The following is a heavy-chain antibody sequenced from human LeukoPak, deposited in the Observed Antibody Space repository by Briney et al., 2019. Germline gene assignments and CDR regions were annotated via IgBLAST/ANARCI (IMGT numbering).Heavy chain of an antibody. D-gene: IGHD2-2*01. J-gene: IGHJ6*02. Sequence: SETLSLTCAVYGGSFSGYYWSWIRQPPGKGLEWIGEINHSGSTNYNPSLKSRVTISVDTSKNQFSLKLSSVTAADTAVYYCARGRLSVVPAASPSYYYGMDVWGQGTTVTVSS. CDR3: ARGRLSVVPAASPSYYYGMDV. V-gene: IGHV4-34*01. CDR1: GGSFSGYY. CDR2: INHSGST.